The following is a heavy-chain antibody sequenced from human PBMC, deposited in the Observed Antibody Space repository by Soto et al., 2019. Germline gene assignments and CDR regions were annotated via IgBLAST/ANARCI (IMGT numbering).Heavy chain of an antibody. D-gene: IGHD6-19*01. CDR2: IWHDGGNK. V-gene: IGHV3-33*01. J-gene: IGHJ4*02. Sequence: QVQLVESGGGVVQPGRSLRLSCAASGFTFSSYGMHWVRQAPGKGLEWVAVIWHDGGNKYYADSVKGRFTISRDNSKNTLYLQMNSPRAEDTAVYYCASSKQWLVHYFDYWGQGTLVTVSS. CDR1: GFTFSSYG. CDR3: ASSKQWLVHYFDY.